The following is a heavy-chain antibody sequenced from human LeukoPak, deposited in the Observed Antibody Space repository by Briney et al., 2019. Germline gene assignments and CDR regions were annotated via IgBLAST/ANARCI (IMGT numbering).Heavy chain of an antibody. Sequence: ASVTVSCKASGYTFTGYYMHWVRQAPGQGLEWMGRINPNSGGTNYAQKFQGRVTMTRDTSISTAYMELSRLRSDDTAVYYYARDRSAVAGTAAYWGQGTLVTVSS. CDR1: GYTFTGYY. J-gene: IGHJ4*02. CDR3: ARDRSAVAGTAAY. CDR2: INPNSGGT. D-gene: IGHD6-19*01. V-gene: IGHV1-2*06.